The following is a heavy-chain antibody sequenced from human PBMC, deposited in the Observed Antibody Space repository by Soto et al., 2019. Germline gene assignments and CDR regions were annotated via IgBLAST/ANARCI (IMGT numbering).Heavy chain of an antibody. CDR3: ARASRDGYSYLASFDS. Sequence: GGSLRLSCAASGFTFSDYYMSWIRQAPGKGLECISYIRGSGTTIYYADSVKGRFTISRDNAKNSLYLQLNGLRAEDTAVYHCARASRDGYSYLASFDSWGQGTLVTVSS. V-gene: IGHV3-11*01. CDR1: GFTFSDYY. J-gene: IGHJ4*02. CDR2: IRGSGTTI. D-gene: IGHD4-4*01.